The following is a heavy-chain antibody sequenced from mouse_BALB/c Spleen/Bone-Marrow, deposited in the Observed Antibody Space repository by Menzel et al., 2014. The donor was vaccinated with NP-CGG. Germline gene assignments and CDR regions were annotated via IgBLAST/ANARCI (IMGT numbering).Heavy chain of an antibody. J-gene: IGHJ2*01. CDR1: GYTFTSYW. CDR3: TRSGDEDYFDY. Sequence: LKQSGSELVRPGASVKLSCKASGYTFTSYWMHWVKQRHGQSLEWIGNIYPGSGSTNYDEKFKSKGTLTVDTSSSTAYMHLSSLTSEDSAVYYCTRSGDEDYFDYWGQGTTLTVSS. CDR2: IYPGSGST. D-gene: IGHD3-1*01. V-gene: IGHV1S22*01.